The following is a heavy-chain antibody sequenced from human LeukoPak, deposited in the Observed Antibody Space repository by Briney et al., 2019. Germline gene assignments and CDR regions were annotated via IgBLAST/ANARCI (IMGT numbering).Heavy chain of an antibody. CDR2: IDSDGSGT. CDR3: STVEHF. Sequence: GGSLRLSCSASGLTLSGYWMHWVRQIPGKGLVWVSRIDSDGSGTSYADSVKGRFTISRDDVKNMLYLQMNSLRAEDTGLYYCSTVEHFWGQGTLVTVS. D-gene: IGHD1/OR15-1a*01. J-gene: IGHJ4*02. CDR1: GLTLSGYW. V-gene: IGHV3-74*01.